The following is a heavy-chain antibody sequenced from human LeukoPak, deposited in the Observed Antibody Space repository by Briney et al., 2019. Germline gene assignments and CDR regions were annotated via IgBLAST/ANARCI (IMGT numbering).Heavy chain of an antibody. CDR1: GFTFSSYS. D-gene: IGHD2-21*02. CDR2: ISSSSSYI. J-gene: IGHJ6*03. Sequence: GSLRLSCAASGFTFSSYSMNWVRQAPGKGLEWVSSISSSSSYIYYADSVKGRFTISRDNAKNSLYLQMNSLRAEDTAVYYCARDPYCGGDCYPHYYMDVWGKGTTVTVSS. V-gene: IGHV3-21*01. CDR3: ARDPYCGGDCYPHYYMDV.